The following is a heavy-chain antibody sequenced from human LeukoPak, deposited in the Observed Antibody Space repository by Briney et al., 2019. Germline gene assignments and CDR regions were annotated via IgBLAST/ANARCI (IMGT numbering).Heavy chain of an antibody. CDR3: ARGLYHKAFRAFRY. V-gene: IGHV4-34*01. J-gene: IGHJ4*02. CDR1: GGSFSGYY. CDR2: INHSGST. Sequence: SETLPLTCAVFGGSFSGYYWSWIRQPPGKGLEWIGEINHSGSTNYNPSLKSRVTISVDTSKNQFSLKLSSVTAADTAVYYCARGLYHKAFRAFRYWGQGTLVTVSS. D-gene: IGHD2-2*02.